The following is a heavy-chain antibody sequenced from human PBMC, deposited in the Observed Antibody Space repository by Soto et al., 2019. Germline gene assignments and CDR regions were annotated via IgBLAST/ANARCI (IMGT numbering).Heavy chain of an antibody. J-gene: IGHJ4*02. D-gene: IGHD3-22*01. CDR1: GFTFSSYA. CDR3: ARSTNYYDSSGYFDY. CDR2: ISYDGSNK. V-gene: IGHV3-30-3*01. Sequence: GGSLRLSCAASGFTFSSYAMHWVRQAPGKGLEWVAVISYDGSNKYYADSVKGRSTISRDNSKNTLYLQMNSLRAEDTAVYYCARSTNYYDSSGYFDYWGQGTLVTVSS.